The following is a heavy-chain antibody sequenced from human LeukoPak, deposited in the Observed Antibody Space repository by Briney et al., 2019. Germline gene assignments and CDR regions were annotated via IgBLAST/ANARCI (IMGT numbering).Heavy chain of an antibody. CDR3: ARASHGSHWFDP. Sequence: SQTLSLTCAISGDSVSSNSAAWNWIRQSPSRGLEWLGRTYYTSKWKTEYAVSVESRIVINPDTSKNQFSLQLSSVTPEDTAVYYCARASHGSHWFDPWGQGTLVTVSS. V-gene: IGHV6-1*01. J-gene: IGHJ5*02. CDR2: TYYTSKWKT. CDR1: GDSVSSNSAA. D-gene: IGHD3-10*01.